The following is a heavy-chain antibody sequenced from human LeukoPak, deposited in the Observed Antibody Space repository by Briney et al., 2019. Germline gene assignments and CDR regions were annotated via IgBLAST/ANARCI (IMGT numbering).Heavy chain of an antibody. CDR3: ARAGYVWGSPFDY. J-gene: IGHJ4*02. V-gene: IGHV3-74*01. CDR1: GFTFSSYW. D-gene: IGHD3-16*01. CDR2: INSDGSST. Sequence: GGSLRLSCAASGFTFSSYWMHWVRHAPGEGLVWVSRINSDGSSTIYADSVKGRFTISRDNAKNTLYLQMNSLRAEDTAVYYCARAGYVWGSPFDYWGQGTLVTVSS.